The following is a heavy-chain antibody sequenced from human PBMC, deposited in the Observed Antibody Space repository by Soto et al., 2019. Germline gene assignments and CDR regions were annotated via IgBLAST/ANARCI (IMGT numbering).Heavy chain of an antibody. J-gene: IGHJ4*02. Sequence: SQTLSLTCAICGGSVSGNSAAWNWIRQSPSRGLEWLGRTYYRSKWYNDYAVSVKSRITVTPDTSKNQFSLHLNSVTPEDTAVYYCERELPYYEGSDSYFDYWGQGALVTVAS. D-gene: IGHD3-16*01. CDR3: ERELPYYEGSDSYFDY. CDR1: GGSVSGNSAA. CDR2: TYYRSKWYN. V-gene: IGHV6-1*01.